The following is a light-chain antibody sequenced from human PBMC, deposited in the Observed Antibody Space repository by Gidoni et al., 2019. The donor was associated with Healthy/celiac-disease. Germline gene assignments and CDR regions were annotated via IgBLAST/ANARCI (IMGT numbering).Light chain of an antibody. CDR1: QSVSSSY. V-gene: IGKV3-20*01. CDR3: QQYGSSPVT. Sequence: EIVLTQSPCTLSLSPGERATLSCRASQSVSSSYLAWYQQKPGQAPRLLIYGASSRATGIPDRFSGSGSGTDFTLTISRLEPEDFAVYYCQQYGSSPVTFXQXTKLEIK. CDR2: GAS. J-gene: IGKJ2*01.